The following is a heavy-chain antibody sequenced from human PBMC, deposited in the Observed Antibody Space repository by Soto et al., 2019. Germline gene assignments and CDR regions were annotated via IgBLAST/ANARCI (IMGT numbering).Heavy chain of an antibody. J-gene: IGHJ4*02. CDR3: ARDKITGVFDY. D-gene: IGHD2-8*02. CDR2: INHSGST. Sequence: QVQLQQWGAGLLKPSETLSLTCAVYGGSFSGYYWTWIRQPPGTGLEWIGEINHSGSTNYNPSLTSPVTISVDTSKNQFSLKLTSVTAADTAVYYCARDKITGVFDYWGQGTLVTVSS. V-gene: IGHV4-34*01. CDR1: GGSFSGYY.